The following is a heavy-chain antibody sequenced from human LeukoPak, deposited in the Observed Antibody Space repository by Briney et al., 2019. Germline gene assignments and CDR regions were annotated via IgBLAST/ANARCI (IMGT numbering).Heavy chain of an antibody. Sequence: PGGSLRLSCAVSGFPFSIYEMNWVRQAPGKGLEWVSNIHSSGTIKYYADSVKGRFSISRDNAKSSLYLQMNSLRVEDTAVYYCALLAVASDFDYWGQGALVTVYS. CDR3: ALLAVASDFDY. D-gene: IGHD6-19*01. J-gene: IGHJ4*02. CDR2: IHSSGTIK. V-gene: IGHV3-48*03. CDR1: GFPFSIYE.